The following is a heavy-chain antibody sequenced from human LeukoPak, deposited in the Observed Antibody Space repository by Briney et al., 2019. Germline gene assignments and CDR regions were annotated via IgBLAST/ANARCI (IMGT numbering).Heavy chain of an antibody. V-gene: IGHV4-34*01. CDR2: INHSGST. J-gene: IGHJ4*02. Sequence: NPSETLSLTCAVYGGSFSGYYWSWIRQPPGKGLEWIGEINHSGSTNYNPSLKSRVTISVDTSKNQFSLKLSSVTAADTAVYYCAREGFLELLWGQGTLVTVSS. CDR1: GGSFSGYY. D-gene: IGHD3-3*01. CDR3: AREGFLELL.